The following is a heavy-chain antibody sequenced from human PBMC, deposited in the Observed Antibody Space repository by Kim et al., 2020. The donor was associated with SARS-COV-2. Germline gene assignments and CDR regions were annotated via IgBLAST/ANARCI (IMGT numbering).Heavy chain of an antibody. J-gene: IGHJ6*02. D-gene: IGHD4-17*01. Sequence: GESLKISCKGSGYSFTSYWIGWVRQMPGKGLEWMRIIYPGDSDTRYSPSFQGQVTISADKSISTDYLQWSSLKASDTAMYYCARGSFAGYGGNSLDYYGMDVWGQGTTVTVSS. CDR1: GYSFTSYW. CDR3: ARGSFAGYGGNSLDYYGMDV. V-gene: IGHV5-51*01. CDR2: IYPGDSDT.